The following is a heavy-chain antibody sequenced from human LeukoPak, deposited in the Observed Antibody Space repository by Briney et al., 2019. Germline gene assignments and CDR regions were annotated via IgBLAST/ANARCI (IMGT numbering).Heavy chain of an antibody. Sequence: PGGSLRLSCAASGFTFSSYAMSWVRQAPGKGLEWVSGITGSAGSTYYADSVKGRYTISRDNSKNTLYLQMNSLRAEDTAVYYCAREQWELYYWGQGTLVTVSS. CDR3: AREQWELYY. CDR1: GFTFSSYA. D-gene: IGHD1-26*01. V-gene: IGHV3-23*01. CDR2: ITGSAGST. J-gene: IGHJ4*02.